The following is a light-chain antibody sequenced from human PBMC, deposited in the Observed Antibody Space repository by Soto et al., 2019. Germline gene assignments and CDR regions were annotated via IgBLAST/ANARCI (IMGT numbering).Light chain of an antibody. Sequence: DIQMTQSPSSLSASVGDRVTITCRASQGISNYLAWYQQKPGKVPKLQIYAASTLQSGVPSRFIGSGSGTDFTLTISSLQPEDAATYYCQKYVDAPKTFGQGTKLEIK. CDR3: QKYVDAPKT. V-gene: IGKV1-27*01. J-gene: IGKJ2*01. CDR2: AAS. CDR1: QGISNY.